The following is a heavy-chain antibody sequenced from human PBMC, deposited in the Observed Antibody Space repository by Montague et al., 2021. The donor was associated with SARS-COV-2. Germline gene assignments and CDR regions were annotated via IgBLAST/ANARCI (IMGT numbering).Heavy chain of an antibody. CDR2: IYYSGRT. D-gene: IGHD2-15*01. Sequence: SETLSLTCTVSGGSIMRSDYYWGWIRQAPGKGLEWIGSIYYSGRTMYTPSLKTRLSMSIDKSKNQFSLRLNSVTAADTSMYYCARHETRDPPLGDWGQGTLATVSS. CDR3: ARHETRDPPLGD. CDR1: GGSIMRSDYY. J-gene: IGHJ4*02. V-gene: IGHV4-39*01.